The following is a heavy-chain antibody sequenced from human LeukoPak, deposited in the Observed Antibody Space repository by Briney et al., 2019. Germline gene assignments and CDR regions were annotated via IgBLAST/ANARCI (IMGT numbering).Heavy chain of an antibody. V-gene: IGHV4-30-2*01. CDR1: GGSISSGGYY. D-gene: IGHD3-3*01. CDR2: IYHSGST. J-gene: IGHJ4*02. Sequence: KSSETLSLTCTVSGGSISSGGYYWSWIRQPPGKGLKWIGYIYHSGSTYYNPSLKSRVTISVDRSKNQFSLKLSSVTAADTAVYYCARVVRYDFWSFDYWGQGTLVTVSS. CDR3: ARVVRYDFWSFDY.